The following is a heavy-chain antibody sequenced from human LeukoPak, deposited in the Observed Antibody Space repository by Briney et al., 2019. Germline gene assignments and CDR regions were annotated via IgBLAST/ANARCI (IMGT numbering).Heavy chain of an antibody. D-gene: IGHD3-16*01. CDR3: VKDSGYTFGGAQVY. V-gene: IGHV3-23*01. CDR1: GFTFSSYA. CDR2: ISGRGGST. Sequence: PGGSLRLSCAASGFTFSSYAMSWVRQAPGKGLEWVSAISGRGGSTYYADSVKGRFTISRDNSKNTLYLQMSSLRAEDTAVYYCVKDSGYTFGGAQVYWGQGTLVTVSS. J-gene: IGHJ4*02.